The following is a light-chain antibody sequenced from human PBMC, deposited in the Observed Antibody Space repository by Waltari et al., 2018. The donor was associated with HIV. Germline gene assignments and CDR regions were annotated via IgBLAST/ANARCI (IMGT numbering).Light chain of an antibody. CDR3: LTYVSKTSTWQ. J-gene: IGLJ3*02. Sequence: QSALTQPASVSGYPGQSVTITCTGTDIDIGNYNLVAWFQQHPGKAPKLLIYDVSKRPSGVSSRFSGSKSGYFASLTISGLLTEDESSYYCLTYVSKTSTWQFGGGTYLTV. V-gene: IGLV2-23*02. CDR1: DIDIGNYNL. CDR2: DVS.